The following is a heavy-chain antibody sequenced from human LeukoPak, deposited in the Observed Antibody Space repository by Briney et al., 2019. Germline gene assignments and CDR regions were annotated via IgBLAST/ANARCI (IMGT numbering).Heavy chain of an antibody. Sequence: PGGSLRLSCSASGFTFSSYSMYWVRQAPGKGLEWVAVISYDESNKYYADSVKGRFTISRDNSKNTLYLQMNSLRAEDTAVYYCAKLEGSSWTGGDYWGQGTLVTVSS. CDR2: ISYDESNK. V-gene: IGHV3-30*04. CDR1: GFTFSSYS. CDR3: AKLEGSSWTGGDY. D-gene: IGHD6-13*01. J-gene: IGHJ4*02.